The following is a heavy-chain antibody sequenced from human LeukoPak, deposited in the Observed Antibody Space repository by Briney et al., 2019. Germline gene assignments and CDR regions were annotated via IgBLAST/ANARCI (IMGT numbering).Heavy chain of an antibody. D-gene: IGHD1-14*01. CDR2: ITARGDGT. CDR1: GFTFNTYT. J-gene: IGHJ3*02. CDR3: ARDLTLDVFDI. V-gene: IGHV3-23*01. Sequence: PGGSLRLSCAASGFTFNTYTMNWVRQAPGKGLEWVSAITARGDGTYYADLVKGRFTISRDNSKNTLYLQMNSLRAEDTAVYYCARDLTLDVFDIWGQGTMVTVSS.